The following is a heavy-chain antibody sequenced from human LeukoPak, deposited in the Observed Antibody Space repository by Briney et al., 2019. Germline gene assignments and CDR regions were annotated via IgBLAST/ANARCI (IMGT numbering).Heavy chain of an antibody. Sequence: PGGSLRLSCAASGFTFSSYAMHWVRQAPGKGLEWVAVISYDGSNKYYADSVKGRFTISRDNSKNTLYLQMNSLRAEDTAVYYCARDKRGRPNKYSSGWYYFDYWGQGTLVTVSS. D-gene: IGHD6-19*01. CDR2: ISYDGSNK. CDR3: ARDKRGRPNKYSSGWYYFDY. J-gene: IGHJ4*02. CDR1: GFTFSSYA. V-gene: IGHV3-30-3*01.